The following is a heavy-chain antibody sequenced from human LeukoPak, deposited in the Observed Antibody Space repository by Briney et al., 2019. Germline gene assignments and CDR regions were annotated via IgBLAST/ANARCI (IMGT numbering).Heavy chain of an antibody. V-gene: IGHV4-31*03. CDR2: INHSGST. D-gene: IGHD2-2*03. CDR3: ARQPGYFSSTRINNYYMDV. Sequence: SQTLSLTCTVSGGSISSGGYYWSWIRQPPGKGLEWIGEINHSGSTNYNPSLKSRVTISVDTSKNQFSLKLSSVTAADTAVYYCARQPGYFSSTRINNYYMDVWGKGTTVTVSS. CDR1: GGSISSGGYY. J-gene: IGHJ6*03.